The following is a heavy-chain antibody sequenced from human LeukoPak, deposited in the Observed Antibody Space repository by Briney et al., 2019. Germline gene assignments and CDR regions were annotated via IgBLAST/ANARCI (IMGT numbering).Heavy chain of an antibody. CDR1: GFTFSSYS. D-gene: IGHD4-17*01. J-gene: IGHJ6*04. CDR2: ISSSSSYI. V-gene: IGHV3-21*01. Sequence: GGSLRLSCAASGFTFSSYSMNWVRQAPGKGLEWVSSISSSSSYICYADSVKGRFTISRDNAKNSLYLQMNSLRAEDTAVYCCARGRAVTTYYYYGMDVWGKGTTVTVSS. CDR3: ARGRAVTTYYYYGMDV.